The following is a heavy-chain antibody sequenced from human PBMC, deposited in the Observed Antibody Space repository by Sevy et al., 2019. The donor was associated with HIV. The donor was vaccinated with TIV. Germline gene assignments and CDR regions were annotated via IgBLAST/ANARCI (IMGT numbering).Heavy chain of an antibody. V-gene: IGHV4-61*01. CDR2: IYYSGNT. D-gene: IGHD5-18*01. CDR1: SGSVSSGNNY. Sequence: SENLSLTCIVSSGSVSSGNNYWSWIRQPPGKGLEWIGYIYYSGNTKDNTSLKSRVTISLDTSKKQFSLNLTSVTAADTAVYYCARDPSEERFSYGPFDSWGQGILVTVSS. J-gene: IGHJ5*01. CDR3: ARDPSEERFSYGPFDS.